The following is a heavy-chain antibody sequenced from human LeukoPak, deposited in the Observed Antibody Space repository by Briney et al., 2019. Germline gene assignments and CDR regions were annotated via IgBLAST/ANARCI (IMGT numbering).Heavy chain of an antibody. Sequence: GGSLRLSCAASGFTFSSYSMNWVRQAPGKGLEWVSSISSSSSYIYYADSVEGRFTISRDNAKNSLYLQMDSLRGEDTAVYYCARGGYYSSWSDIAEYFQHWGQGTLVTASS. V-gene: IGHV3-21*06. CDR3: ARGGYYSSWSDIAEYFQH. CDR1: GFTFSSYS. J-gene: IGHJ1*01. D-gene: IGHD6-13*01. CDR2: ISSSSSYI.